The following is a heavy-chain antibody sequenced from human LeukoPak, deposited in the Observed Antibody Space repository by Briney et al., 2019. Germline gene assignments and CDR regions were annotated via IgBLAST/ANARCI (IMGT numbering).Heavy chain of an antibody. CDR3: ARLFWSGYYSDY. Sequence: SETLSLTCTVSGGSISSSSYYWGWIRQPPGKGLVWIGSIHYSGSTYYNPSLKSRVTISVDTSKNQFFLRLISVTAADTAVYYCARLFWSGYYSDYWGQGTLVTVSS. CDR2: IHYSGST. V-gene: IGHV4-39*01. CDR1: GGSISSSSYY. J-gene: IGHJ4*02. D-gene: IGHD3-3*01.